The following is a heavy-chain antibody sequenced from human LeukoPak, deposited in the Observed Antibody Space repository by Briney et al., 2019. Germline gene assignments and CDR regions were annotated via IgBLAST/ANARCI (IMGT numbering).Heavy chain of an antibody. CDR3: ARGLVVVPAAIRIGGFDY. CDR2: INHSGST. V-gene: IGHV4-34*01. Sequence: SETLSLTCSVSGDSISSNYWSWIRQPPGKGLEWIGEINHSGSTNYNPSLKSRVTISVDTSKNQFSLKLSSVTAADTAVYYCARGLVVVPAAIRIGGFDYWGQGTLVTVSS. CDR1: GDSISSNY. J-gene: IGHJ4*02. D-gene: IGHD2-2*01.